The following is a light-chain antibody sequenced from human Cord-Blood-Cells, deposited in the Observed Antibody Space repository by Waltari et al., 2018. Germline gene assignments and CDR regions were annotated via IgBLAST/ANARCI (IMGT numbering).Light chain of an antibody. J-gene: IGLJ3*02. V-gene: IGLV2-23*01. CDR1: SSDVGSSNL. Sequence: QSALTQPASVSGSPGQSITISCTGTSSDVGSSNLVSWYQQHPGKAPKLMIYEGSKRPSGGSNRFSGSKSGNTASPTISGLQAEDEADYYCCSYAGSSTWVFGGGTKLTVL. CDR3: CSYAGSSTWV. CDR2: EGS.